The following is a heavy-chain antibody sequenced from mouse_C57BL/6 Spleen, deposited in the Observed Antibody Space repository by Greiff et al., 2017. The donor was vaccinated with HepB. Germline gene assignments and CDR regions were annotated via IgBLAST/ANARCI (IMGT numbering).Heavy chain of an antibody. CDR2: IYPGSGST. CDR3: ARKVDYPYAMDY. V-gene: IGHV1-55*01. J-gene: IGHJ4*01. Sequence: QVQLQHPGAELVKPGASVKMSCKASGYTFTSYWITWVKQRPGQGLEWIGDIYPGSGSTNYNEKFKSKATLTVDTSSSTAYMQLSSLTSEDSAVYYCARKVDYPYAMDYWGQGTSVTVSS. CDR1: GYTFTSYW. D-gene: IGHD5-5*01.